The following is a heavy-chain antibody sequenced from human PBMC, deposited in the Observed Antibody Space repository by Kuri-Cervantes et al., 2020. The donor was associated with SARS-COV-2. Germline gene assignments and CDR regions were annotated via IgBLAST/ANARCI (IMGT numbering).Heavy chain of an antibody. CDR1: GGSISSYY. CDR3: ARDWCSSGLECLWFDP. D-gene: IGHD6-19*01. J-gene: IGHJ5*02. Sequence: SETLSLTCTVSGGSISSYYWSWIRQPPGKGLEWIGDIYHSGSTDYNPSLKSRVTISVDTSKNQFSLKLSSVTAADTAVYYCARDWCSSGLECLWFDPWGQGTLVTVSS. V-gene: IGHV4-59*12. CDR2: IYHSGST.